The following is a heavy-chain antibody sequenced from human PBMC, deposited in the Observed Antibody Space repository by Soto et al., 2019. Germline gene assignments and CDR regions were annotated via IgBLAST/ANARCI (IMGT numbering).Heavy chain of an antibody. D-gene: IGHD3-16*01. J-gene: IGHJ4*02. CDR2: IWYDGSNK. CDR1: GFTFSSNG. Sequence: QVQLVASGGGVVQSGRSLRLSCAASGFTFSSNGMHWVRQAPGKGLEWVAVIWYDGSNKYYADSVKGRFTISRDNSKNMVYLHMHSLRAEDTAVYYCARWGHDRPFDYWGQGTLVTVSS. V-gene: IGHV3-33*01. CDR3: ARWGHDRPFDY.